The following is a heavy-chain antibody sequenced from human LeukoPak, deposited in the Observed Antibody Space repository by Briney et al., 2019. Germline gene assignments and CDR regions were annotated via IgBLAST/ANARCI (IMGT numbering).Heavy chain of an antibody. J-gene: IGHJ4*02. D-gene: IGHD6-19*01. CDR3: ARGGKQWMMDY. CDR2: IYYSGST. CDR1: GGSMSSGTYY. Sequence: SETLSLTCTVSGGSMSSGTYYWSWIRQPPGKGLEWIGFIYYSGSTNYNPSLKSRVTISVDTSKNQFSLKLSSVTAADTAVYYCARGGKQWMMDYWGQGTLVTVSS. V-gene: IGHV4-61*01.